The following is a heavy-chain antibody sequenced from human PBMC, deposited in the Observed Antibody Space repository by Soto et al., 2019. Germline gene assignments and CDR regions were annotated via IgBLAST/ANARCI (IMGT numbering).Heavy chain of an antibody. CDR3: ARGGHYYDSSGYYSYSGSYYFDY. Sequence: GASVKVSCKASGGTFSSYAISWVRQPPGQGLEWMGGIIPIFGTANYAQKFQGRVTITADKPTSTAYMELSSLRSEDTAVYYCARGGHYYDSSGYYSYSGSYYFDYWGQGTLVTVSS. CDR1: GGTFSSYA. J-gene: IGHJ4*02. CDR2: IIPIFGTA. D-gene: IGHD3-22*01. V-gene: IGHV1-69*06.